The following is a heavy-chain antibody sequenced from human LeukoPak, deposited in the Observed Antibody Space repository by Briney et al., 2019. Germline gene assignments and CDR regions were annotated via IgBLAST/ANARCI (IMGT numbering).Heavy chain of an antibody. Sequence: GGSLRLSCAVSGFTFSDYWMSWVRQPPGKGLEWVANIKQDGSEKYYVDSVKGRFTISRDNAKNSLYLQMNSLTAEDTAVYYCARDRRPSIYGGLDSWGQGTLVTVSS. CDR3: ARDRRPSIYGGLDS. CDR2: IKQDGSEK. J-gene: IGHJ5*02. D-gene: IGHD4-23*01. V-gene: IGHV3-7*01. CDR1: GFTFSDYW.